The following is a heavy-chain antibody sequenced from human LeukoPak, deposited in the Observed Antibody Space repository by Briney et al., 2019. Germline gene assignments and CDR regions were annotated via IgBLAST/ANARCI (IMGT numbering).Heavy chain of an antibody. J-gene: IGHJ4*02. CDR2: IRYDGSNK. CDR1: GFTFSSHG. Sequence: SGGSLRLSCVASGFTFSSHGMHWVRQAPGKGLEWVAFIRYDGSNKYYADSVKGRFTISRDNSKNTLYLQMNSLRAEDTAVYYCARGFGGIFDYWGQGTLVTVSS. V-gene: IGHV3-30*02. CDR3: ARGFGGIFDY. D-gene: IGHD3-10*01.